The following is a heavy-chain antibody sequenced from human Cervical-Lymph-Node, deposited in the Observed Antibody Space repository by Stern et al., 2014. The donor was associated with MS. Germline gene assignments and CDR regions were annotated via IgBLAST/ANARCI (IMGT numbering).Heavy chain of an antibody. J-gene: IGHJ4*02. Sequence: QLQLQESGPGLVRPSGTLSLTCAVSGDSISNDNWWSWVRQPPGNGLEWIGAVNHTGSANYDPSLKWRVTISVDKAKNQFSLRRTSRTAADTAVYYCARDQGFQLMNSWGQGTLVIVSS. V-gene: IGHV4-4*02. CDR3: ARDQGFQLMNS. D-gene: IGHD2-2*01. CDR2: VNHTGSA. CDR1: GDSISNDNW.